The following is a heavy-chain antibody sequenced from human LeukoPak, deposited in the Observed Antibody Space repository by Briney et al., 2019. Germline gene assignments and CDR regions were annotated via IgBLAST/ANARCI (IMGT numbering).Heavy chain of an antibody. D-gene: IGHD2-21*02. CDR2: IWYDGSNK. J-gene: IGHJ5*02. CDR1: GFTFSSYG. CDR3: ARDGVPIVVVTAPFGWFGP. V-gene: IGHV3-33*01. Sequence: PGGSLRLSCAASGFTFSSYGMHWVRQAPGKGLEWVAVIWYDGSNKYYADSVKGRFTISRDNSKNTLYLQMNSLRAEDTAVYYCARDGVPIVVVTAPFGWFGPWGQGTLVTVSS.